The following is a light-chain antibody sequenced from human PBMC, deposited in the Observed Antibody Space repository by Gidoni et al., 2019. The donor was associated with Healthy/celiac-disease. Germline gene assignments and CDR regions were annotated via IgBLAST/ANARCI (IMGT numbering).Light chain of an antibody. CDR3: SSYTSLITRV. Sequence: QSALTQPAAVSASPGQSITISCTGTSSDVGGYNYVSWYQQPPGKAPKLMIYEVSNRPSGVSNRFSGSKSGIAASLTISRLSAEDAADYYCSSYTSLITRVFGGGTKLTVL. CDR1: SSDVGGYNY. J-gene: IGLJ3*02. CDR2: EVS. V-gene: IGLV2-14*01.